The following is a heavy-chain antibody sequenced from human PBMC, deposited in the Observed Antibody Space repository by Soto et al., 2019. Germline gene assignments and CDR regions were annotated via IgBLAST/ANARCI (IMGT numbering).Heavy chain of an antibody. CDR1: GFTFSSYA. CDR3: AKYPMGDSSGYGGFDP. V-gene: IGHV3-23*01. Sequence: EVQLLESGGGLVQPGGSLRLSCAASGFTFSSYAMSWVRQAPGKGLEWVSAISGSGGSTYYADSVKGRFTISRDNSKNTLYLQMNSLRAEDTAVYYCAKYPMGDSSGYGGFDPWGQGTLVTVSS. CDR2: ISGSGGST. D-gene: IGHD3-22*01. J-gene: IGHJ5*02.